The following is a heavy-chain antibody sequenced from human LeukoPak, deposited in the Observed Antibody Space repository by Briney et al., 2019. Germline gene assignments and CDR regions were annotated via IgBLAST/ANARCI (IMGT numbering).Heavy chain of an antibody. CDR1: GFTVSSNY. CDR2: IYSGGST. J-gene: IGHJ4*02. Sequence: GGSLRLSCAASGFTVSSNYMSWVRQAPGKGLEWVSVIYSGGSTYYADSVKGRFTISRDNSKNTLYLQMNSLRAEDTAVYYCARDKSGSYYPSYYFDYWGQGTLVTVSS. V-gene: IGHV3-66*01. D-gene: IGHD1-26*01. CDR3: ARDKSGSYYPSYYFDY.